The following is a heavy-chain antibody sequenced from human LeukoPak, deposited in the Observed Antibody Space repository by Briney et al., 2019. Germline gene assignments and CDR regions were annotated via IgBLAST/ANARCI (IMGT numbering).Heavy chain of an antibody. J-gene: IGHJ4*02. CDR1: GYTFTGYY. D-gene: IGHD2-21*02. CDR2: INPNSGGI. V-gene: IGHV1-2*02. CDR3: ARVGPAYCGGDCHTFDY. Sequence: ASVKVSCKASGYTFTGYYMHWVRQAPGQGLEWMGWINPNSGGINYAQKFQGRVTMTRDTSISTAYMELSRLRSDDKAIYYCARVGPAYCGGDCHTFDYWGQGTLVTVSS.